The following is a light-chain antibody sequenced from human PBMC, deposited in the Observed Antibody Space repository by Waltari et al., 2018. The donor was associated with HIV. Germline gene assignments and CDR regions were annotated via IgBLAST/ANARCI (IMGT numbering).Light chain of an antibody. J-gene: IGKJ1*01. V-gene: IGKV3-15*01. CDR1: QSVRSN. CDR3: QQYNNWPPWT. CDR2: GAS. Sequence: VMMQSPATLSLSPGETATLSCRASQSVRSNLAWYQQKPGQAPRLLMYGASSRATGIPARFSGSGSGTEYTLTISSLQSEDFAVYYCQQYNNWPPWTFGQGTKVEIK.